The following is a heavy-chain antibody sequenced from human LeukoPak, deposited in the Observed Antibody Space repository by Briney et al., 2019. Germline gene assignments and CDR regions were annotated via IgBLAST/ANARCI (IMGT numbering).Heavy chain of an antibody. CDR2: IYPGDSDT. J-gene: IGHJ4*02. Sequence: GESLKISCKGSGYSFISYWIGWVRQMPGKGLEWMGIIYPGDSDTRYSPSFQDQVTISADKSISTAYLQWSSLKASDTAMYYCARRYCSGGSCYLFDYWGQGTLVTVSS. CDR1: GYSFISYW. D-gene: IGHD2-15*01. V-gene: IGHV5-51*01. CDR3: ARRYCSGGSCYLFDY.